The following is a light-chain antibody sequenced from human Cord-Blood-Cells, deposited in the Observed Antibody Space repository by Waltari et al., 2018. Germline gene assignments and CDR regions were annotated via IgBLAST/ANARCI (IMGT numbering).Light chain of an antibody. Sequence: DLVTTHSPDSLARSLGERATTNGHLSQRVLYSSNNKNHLARYQQKPGQPPKLLIYWASTRESGVPDRCSGSGSGTDFTLTISSRQAEDVAVYYCQQYYSTPYTFGQGTKLEIK. V-gene: IGKV4-1*01. CDR1: QRVLYSSNNKNH. J-gene: IGKJ2*01. CDR2: WAS. CDR3: QQYYSTPYT.